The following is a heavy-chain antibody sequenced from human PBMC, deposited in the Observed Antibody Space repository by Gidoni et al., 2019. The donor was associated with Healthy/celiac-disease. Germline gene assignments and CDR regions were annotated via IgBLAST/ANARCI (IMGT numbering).Heavy chain of an antibody. CDR3: ARDGENYYGSGSYVDY. D-gene: IGHD3-10*01. V-gene: IGHV1-69*04. J-gene: IGHJ4*02. CDR1: GGTFSSYA. CDR2: IIPILGIA. Sequence: QVQLVQSGAEVKKPGSSVKVSCKASGGTFSSYAISWVRQAPGQGLEWMGRIIPILGIANYAQKFQGRVTITADKSTSTAYMELSSLRSEDTAVYYCARDGENYYGSGSYVDYWGQGTLVTVSS.